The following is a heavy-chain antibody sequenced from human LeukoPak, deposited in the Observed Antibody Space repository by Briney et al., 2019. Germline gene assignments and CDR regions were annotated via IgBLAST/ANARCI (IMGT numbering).Heavy chain of an antibody. CDR1: GYTFTSYD. CDR3: ARGPLDYYGSGSYYNELGY. CDR2: MNPNSGNT. V-gene: IGHV1-8*01. Sequence: ASVKVSCKASGYTFTSYDINWVRQATGQGLEWMGWMNPNSGNTGYAQKFQGRVTMTRNTSISTAYMELSSLRSEDTAVYYCARGPLDYYGSGSYYNELGYWGQGTLVTVSS. J-gene: IGHJ4*02. D-gene: IGHD3-10*01.